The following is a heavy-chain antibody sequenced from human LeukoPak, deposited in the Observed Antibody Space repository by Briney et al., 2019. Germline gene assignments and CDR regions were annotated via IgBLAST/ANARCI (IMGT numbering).Heavy chain of an antibody. V-gene: IGHV5-51*01. CDR1: GYSFTSYW. CDR3: ARAPDCSSTSCYYMDV. Sequence: GESLKISCMGSGYSFTSYWIGWVRQMPGKGREWMGVIYPGDSDTRYSPSFQGQVTISADKSISTAYLQWSSLKASDTAMYYCARAPDCSSTSCYYMDVWGKGTTVTVSS. CDR2: IYPGDSDT. D-gene: IGHD2-2*01. J-gene: IGHJ6*03.